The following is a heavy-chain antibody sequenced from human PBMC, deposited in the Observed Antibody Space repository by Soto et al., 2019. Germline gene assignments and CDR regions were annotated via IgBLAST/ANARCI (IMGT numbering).Heavy chain of an antibody. J-gene: IGHJ4*02. D-gene: IGHD1-26*01. V-gene: IGHV4-39*01. Sequence: PSETLSLTCTVSGDSTSSSGFYWGWIRQPPGKGLEWIGSIYYSGSTYYNPSLKSRVTISVDTSKSQFSLKLSPVTAADTAVYYCARGLITGSQYSGGWYYFDSWGQGTQVTVSS. CDR1: GDSTSSSGFY. CDR3: ARGLITGSQYSGGWYYFDS. CDR2: IYYSGST.